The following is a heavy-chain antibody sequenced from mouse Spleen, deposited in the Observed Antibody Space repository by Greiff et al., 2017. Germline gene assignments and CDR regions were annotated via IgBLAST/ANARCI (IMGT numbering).Heavy chain of an antibody. J-gene: IGHJ1*03. D-gene: IGHD1-1*02. CDR2: INPSSGYT. CDR1: GYTFTSYT. V-gene: IGHV1-4*01. Sequence: QVQLQQSGAELARPGASVKMSCKASGYTFTSYTMHWVKQRPGQGLEWIGYINPSSGYTKYNQKFKDKATLTADKSSSTAYMQLSSLTSEDSAVYYCARSYGYWYFDVWGTGTTVTVSS. CDR3: ARSYGYWYFDV.